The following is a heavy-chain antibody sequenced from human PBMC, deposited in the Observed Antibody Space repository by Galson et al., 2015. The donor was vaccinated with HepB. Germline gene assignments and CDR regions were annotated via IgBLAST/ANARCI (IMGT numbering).Heavy chain of an antibody. CDR3: ARGRPCSSTSCFPFDAFHI. D-gene: IGHD2-2*01. Sequence: SVKVSCKASGYTFTNYDINWVRQATGQGLEWMGWMNPNSGTTGYAQKFQGRLTMTRSTSISTAYMELSSLRSEDTAVYYCARGRPCSSTSCFPFDAFHIWGQGPVVTVSS. J-gene: IGHJ3*02. V-gene: IGHV1-8*01. CDR2: MNPNSGTT. CDR1: GYTFTNYD.